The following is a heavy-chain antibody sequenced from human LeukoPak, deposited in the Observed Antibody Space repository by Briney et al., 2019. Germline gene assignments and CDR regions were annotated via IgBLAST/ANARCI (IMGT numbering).Heavy chain of an antibody. CDR2: IKYDGTVK. J-gene: IGHJ4*02. Sequence: GGSLRLSCTASGFTFSTTWMSWVRQSPAKGLEFLANIKYDGTVKNNVDSVRGRFTISRDNPKNSLKLKMDSTGAEDTAEYYCAGDPDCSSFDYWGQGTLVTVSS. CDR3: AGDPDCSSFDY. V-gene: IGHV3-7*01. CDR1: GFTFSTTW. D-gene: IGHD6-13*01.